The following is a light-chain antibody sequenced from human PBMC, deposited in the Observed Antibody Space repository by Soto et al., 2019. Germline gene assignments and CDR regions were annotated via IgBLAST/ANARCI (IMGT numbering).Light chain of an antibody. Sequence: QSVLTQPPSVSGTPGQSVTISCSGRNSNIGSNSVNWYQQLPGTAPKLLIFTDNQRPSGVPDRLSGSKSGTSASLAISGLQPLDEADYYCAAWDTSLNVYVFGTGTKVTVL. CDR2: TDN. CDR1: NSNIGSNS. V-gene: IGLV1-44*01. J-gene: IGLJ1*01. CDR3: AAWDTSLNVYV.